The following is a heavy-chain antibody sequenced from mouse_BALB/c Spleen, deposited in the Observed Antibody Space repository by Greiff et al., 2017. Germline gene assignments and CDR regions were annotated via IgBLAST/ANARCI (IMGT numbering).Heavy chain of an antibody. J-gene: IGHJ4*01. V-gene: IGHV2-2*02. Sequence: VKLMESGPGLVQPSQSLSITCTVSGFSLTSYGVHWVRQSPGKGLEWLGVIWSGGSTDYNAAFISRLSISKDNSKSQVFFKMNRLQANDTAIYYCARALFLGYAMDYWGQGTSVTVSS. CDR2: IWSGGST. D-gene: IGHD6-1*01. CDR3: ARALFLGYAMDY. CDR1: GFSLTSYG.